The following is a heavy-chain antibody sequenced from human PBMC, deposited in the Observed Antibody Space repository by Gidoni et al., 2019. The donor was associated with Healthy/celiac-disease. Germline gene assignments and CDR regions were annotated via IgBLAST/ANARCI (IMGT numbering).Heavy chain of an antibody. D-gene: IGHD3-22*01. J-gene: IGHJ3*02. CDR1: GFTVISKY. Sequence: EVQLVEPGGGLIPPGGSLRLSCAASGFTVISKYMSWVRQAPGKGLEWVSVIYSGGSTYYADSVKARFTISRDNSKNTLYLQMNSLRAEDTAVYYCARDLGGYYYDSSGYHPGAFDIWGQGTMVTVSS. CDR3: ARDLGGYYYDSSGYHPGAFDI. V-gene: IGHV3-53*01. CDR2: IYSGGST.